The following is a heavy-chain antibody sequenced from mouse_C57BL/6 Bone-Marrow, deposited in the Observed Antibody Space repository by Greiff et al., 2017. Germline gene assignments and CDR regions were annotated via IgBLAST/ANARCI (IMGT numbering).Heavy chain of an antibody. Sequence: VHVKQSGPELVKPGASVKISCKASGYTFTDYYMNWVKQSHGKSLEWIGDINPNNGGTSYNQKFKGKATLTVDKSSSTAYMELRSLTSEDSAVYYCASSYVNWYFDVWGTGTTVTVSS. D-gene: IGHD1-1*01. CDR3: ASSYVNWYFDV. J-gene: IGHJ1*03. CDR2: INPNNGGT. CDR1: GYTFTDYY. V-gene: IGHV1-26*01.